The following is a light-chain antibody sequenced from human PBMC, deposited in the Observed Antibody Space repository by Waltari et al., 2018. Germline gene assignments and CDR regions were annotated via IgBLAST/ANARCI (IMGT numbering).Light chain of an antibody. CDR1: QGISSY. CDR3: QQYYSYPHT. V-gene: IGKV1-8*01. Sequence: AIRMTQSPSSFSASTGDRVTITCRASQGISSYLAWYQQKPGKAPKLLIYGASTLQSGLPSRFSGSGSGTDFTLTISCLQSEDFATYYCQQYYSYPHTFGQGTKLEIK. J-gene: IGKJ2*01. CDR2: GAS.